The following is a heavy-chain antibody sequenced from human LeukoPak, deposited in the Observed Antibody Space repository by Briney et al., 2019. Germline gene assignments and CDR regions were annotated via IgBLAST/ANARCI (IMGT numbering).Heavy chain of an antibody. D-gene: IGHD1-14*01. Sequence: SETLSLTGTVSGGAISPDYWSWIRQPAGKGLEWIGRIYTSGSTNYNPSLKSRASMSIDTSKNQFSLRLTSVTAADTAVYYCARGSITAGYWGQGTLVTVSS. CDR2: IYTSGST. CDR3: ARGSITAGY. J-gene: IGHJ4*02. CDR1: GGAISPDY. V-gene: IGHV4-4*07.